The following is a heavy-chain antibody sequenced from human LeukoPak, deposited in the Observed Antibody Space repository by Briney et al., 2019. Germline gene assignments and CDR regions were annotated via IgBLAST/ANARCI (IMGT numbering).Heavy chain of an antibody. Sequence: SETLFLTCAVSGYSIGSGYYWGWIRQPPGKGLEWIGSMYHTGSTYYNPSLKSRVTISVDTSKNQFSLKLSSVTAADTAVYYCARVRVEMTTNDAFDIWGQGTMVTVSS. CDR1: GYSIGSGYY. J-gene: IGHJ3*02. CDR3: ARVRVEMTTNDAFDI. D-gene: IGHD5-24*01. V-gene: IGHV4-38-2*01. CDR2: MYHTGST.